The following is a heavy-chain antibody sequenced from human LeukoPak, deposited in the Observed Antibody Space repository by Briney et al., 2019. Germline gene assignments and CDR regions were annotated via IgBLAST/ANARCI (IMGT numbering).Heavy chain of an antibody. CDR1: GFTFSSHS. Sequence: PGGSLRLSCAASGFTFSSHSMNWVRQAPGKGLEWVSYISGSGSSIYYAGSVKGRFTISRDNAKNSLYLQMNSLRGEDTAVYYCARDMGYCSSSNCYTYYLDYWGQGTLVTVSS. J-gene: IGHJ4*02. CDR2: ISGSGSSI. CDR3: ARDMGYCSSSNCYTYYLDY. D-gene: IGHD2-2*01. V-gene: IGHV3-48*04.